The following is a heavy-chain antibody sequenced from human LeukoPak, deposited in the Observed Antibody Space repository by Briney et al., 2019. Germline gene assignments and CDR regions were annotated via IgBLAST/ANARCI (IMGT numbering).Heavy chain of an antibody. J-gene: IGHJ4*02. CDR1: GYTFIGYY. V-gene: IGHV1-2*02. CDR3: AGSLGYCTSNVCYLKY. D-gene: IGHD2-8*01. Sequence: ASVKVSCKASGYTFIGYYINWVRQAPGQGLEWMGWINPKSGGTNYAQKFQGRVTMTRDTSISTAYMELRSLRSDDTAVYYCAGSLGYCTSNVCYLKYWGQGTLVTVSS. CDR2: INPKSGGT.